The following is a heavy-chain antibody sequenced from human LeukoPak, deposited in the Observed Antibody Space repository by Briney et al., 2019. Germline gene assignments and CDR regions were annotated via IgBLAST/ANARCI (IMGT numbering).Heavy chain of an antibody. Sequence: SETLSLTCTVSGGSITNYYWSWVRQPPGKGLEWIGSIYYTGSTNYNPSLKSGVIISVEKYKNQFSLKLRYVKAADTAVYYCARHMNSGTYPMDVWGQGTTVTVSS. CDR1: GGSITNYY. CDR3: ARHMNSGTYPMDV. V-gene: IGHV4-59*01. CDR2: IYYTGST. J-gene: IGHJ6*02. D-gene: IGHD1-26*01.